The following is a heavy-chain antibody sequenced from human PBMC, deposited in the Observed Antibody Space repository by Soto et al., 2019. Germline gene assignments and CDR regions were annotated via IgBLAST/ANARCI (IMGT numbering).Heavy chain of an antibody. J-gene: IGHJ3*01. D-gene: IGHD3-16*02. CDR1: GYTFTNYA. Sequence: GASVKVSCKASGYTFTNYAIHWVRQDPGQRLEWMGWTNAGSRNTEYPQKFQGRVIMTKDTSASTAYMELSSLTSEDTAVYYCARGYDYVWGSYRADAFDVWGQGTMVTVSS. CDR2: TNAGSRNT. V-gene: IGHV1-3*01. CDR3: ARGYDYVWGSYRADAFDV.